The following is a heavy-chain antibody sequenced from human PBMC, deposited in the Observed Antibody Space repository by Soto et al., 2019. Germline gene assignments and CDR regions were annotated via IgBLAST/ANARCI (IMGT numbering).Heavy chain of an antibody. D-gene: IGHD3-10*01. Sequence: GGSLRLSCAASGFTFSSYGMHWVRQAPGKGLEWVAVISYDGSNKYYADSVKGRFTISRDNSKNTLYLQMNSLRAEDTAVYYCAYIPYGSGSSDYWGQGTLVTVSS. CDR1: GFTFSSYG. CDR3: AYIPYGSGSSDY. V-gene: IGHV3-30*03. CDR2: ISYDGSNK. J-gene: IGHJ4*02.